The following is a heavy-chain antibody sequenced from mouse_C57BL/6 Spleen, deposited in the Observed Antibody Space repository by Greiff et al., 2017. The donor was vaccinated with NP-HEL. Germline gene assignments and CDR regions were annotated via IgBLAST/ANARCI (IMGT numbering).Heavy chain of an antibody. V-gene: IGHV1-53*01. CDR1: GYTFTSYW. CDR2: INPSNGGT. CDR3: ARSKSYYGSRGPYFDV. D-gene: IGHD1-1*01. Sequence: QVQLQQPGTELVKPGASVKLSCKASGYTFTSYWMHWVKQRPGQGLEWIGNINPSNGGTNYNEQFQSKATLTVDKSSSTAYMQLSSLTSEDSAVYYGARSKSYYGSRGPYFDVWGTGTTVTVSS. J-gene: IGHJ1*03.